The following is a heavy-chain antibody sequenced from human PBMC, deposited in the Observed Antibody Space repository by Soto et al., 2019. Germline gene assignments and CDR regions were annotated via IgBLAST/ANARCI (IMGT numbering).Heavy chain of an antibody. Sequence: QVQLQESGPGLVKPSETLSLTCTVSSGSISSYYWSWIRQPPGKGLEWIGYIYYSGSTNYNPYLKSRVTISVDTSQNQFTLQLSPVTAADTAVYYCAALLGYRSGHFDYWGQGTLVTVSS. CDR1: SGSISSYY. J-gene: IGHJ4*02. CDR3: AALLGYRSGHFDY. V-gene: IGHV4-59*01. D-gene: IGHD6-19*01. CDR2: IYYSGST.